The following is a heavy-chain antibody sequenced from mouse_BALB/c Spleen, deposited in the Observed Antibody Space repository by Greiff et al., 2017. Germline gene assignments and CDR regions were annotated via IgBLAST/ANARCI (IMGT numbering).Heavy chain of an antibody. D-gene: IGHD1-2*01. V-gene: IGHV2-6-7*01. Sequence: VKLVESGPGLVAPSQSLSITCTVSGFSLTGYGVNWVRQPPGKGLEWLGMIWGDGSTDYNSALKSRLSISKDNSKSQVFLKMNSLQTDDTAMYYCAKHAYSLLRFNWYFDVWGAGTTVTVSS. J-gene: IGHJ1*01. CDR3: AKHAYSLLRFNWYFDV. CDR2: IWGDGST. CDR1: GFSLTGYG.